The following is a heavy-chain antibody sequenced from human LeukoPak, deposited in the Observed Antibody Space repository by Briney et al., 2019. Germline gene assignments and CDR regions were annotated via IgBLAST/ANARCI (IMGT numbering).Heavy chain of an antibody. J-gene: IGHJ4*02. V-gene: IGHV3-23*01. CDR1: GFTFSNYG. CDR2: ISGSGATI. Sequence: PGGSLRLSCAGSGFTFSNYGVSWVRQAPGKGLEWVSGISGSGATIFYADSVTGRFTISRDNSKNTLYLQMSSLRAEDTALYYCAKSPGPYYYGYYFDFWGQGTLVPVSS. CDR3: AKSPGPYYYGYYFDF. D-gene: IGHD3-22*01.